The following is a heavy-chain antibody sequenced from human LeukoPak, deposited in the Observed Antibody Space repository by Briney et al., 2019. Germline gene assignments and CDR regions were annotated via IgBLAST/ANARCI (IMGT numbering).Heavy chain of an antibody. CDR2: INPSGGST. Sequence: ASEKVSCKASGYTFTSYYMHWVRQAPGQGLEWMGIINPSGGSTSYAQKFQGRVTMTRDTSTSTVYMELSSLRSEDTSVYYCARSPRSSGWYGWWFDPWGQGTLVTVSS. V-gene: IGHV1-46*03. D-gene: IGHD6-19*01. CDR1: GYTFTSYY. J-gene: IGHJ5*02. CDR3: ARSPRSSGWYGWWFDP.